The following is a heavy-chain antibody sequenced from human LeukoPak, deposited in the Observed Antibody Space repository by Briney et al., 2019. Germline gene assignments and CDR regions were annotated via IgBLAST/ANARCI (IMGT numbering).Heavy chain of an antibody. Sequence: SETLSLTCTVSGGSISSYYWSWIRQPAGKGLEWIGRIYTSGSTNYNPSLKSRVTMSVDTSKNQFSLKLSSVTAADTAVYYCARGPWGGNYYYYGMDVWGQGTTVTVSS. V-gene: IGHV4-4*07. D-gene: IGHD7-27*01. CDR2: IYTSGST. CDR3: ARGPWGGNYYYYGMDV. J-gene: IGHJ6*02. CDR1: GGSISSYY.